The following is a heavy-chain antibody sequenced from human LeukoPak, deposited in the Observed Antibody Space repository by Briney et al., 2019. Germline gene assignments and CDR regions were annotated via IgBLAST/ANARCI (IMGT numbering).Heavy chain of an antibody. CDR3: ARGGAVAGPAVLDY. CDR2: VHYSGST. D-gene: IGHD6-19*01. J-gene: IGHJ4*02. Sequence: PSETLSLTCTVSGGSISSYYWSWIRQPPGKGLDWIGYVHYSGSTNYNPSLKSRVTISVDTSRNQFSLKVNSVTAADTAVYYCARGGAVAGPAVLDYWGQGTLVSVSS. V-gene: IGHV4-59*01. CDR1: GGSISSYY.